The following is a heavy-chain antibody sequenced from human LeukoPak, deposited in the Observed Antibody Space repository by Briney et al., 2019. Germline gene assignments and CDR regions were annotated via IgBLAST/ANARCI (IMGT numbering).Heavy chain of an antibody. CDR2: ISSSGGST. V-gene: IGHV3-23*01. CDR3: AKDGDRWLRNNFDY. Sequence: PGGSLRLSCAASGFTFSTYAMTWVRQAPGKGLEWVSAISSSGGSTYYADSVKGRFTISRDNSQNTLYLQMISLRAEDTAIYFCAKDGDRWLRNNFDYWGQGTLVTVSS. CDR1: GFTFSTYA. J-gene: IGHJ4*01. D-gene: IGHD5-12*01.